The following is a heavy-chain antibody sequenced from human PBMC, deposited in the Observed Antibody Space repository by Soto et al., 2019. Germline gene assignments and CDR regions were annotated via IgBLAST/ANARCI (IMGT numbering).Heavy chain of an antibody. CDR1: GGTFSSYA. CDR2: IIPIFGTA. CDR3: ARTRTVTTNYYYYGMDV. J-gene: IGHJ6*02. Sequence: SVKVSCKASGGTFSSYAISWVRQAPGQGLEWMGGIIPIFGTANYAQKFQGRVTITADESTSTAYMELSSLRSEDTAVYYCARTRTVTTNYYYYGMDVWGQGTTVTVSS. D-gene: IGHD4-4*01. V-gene: IGHV1-69*13.